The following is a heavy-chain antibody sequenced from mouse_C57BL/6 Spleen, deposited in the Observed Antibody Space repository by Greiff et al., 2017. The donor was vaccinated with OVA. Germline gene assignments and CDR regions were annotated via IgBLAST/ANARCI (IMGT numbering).Heavy chain of an antibody. J-gene: IGHJ3*01. Sequence: VQLQQPGAELVKPGASVKLSCKASGYTFTSYWMHWVKQRPGQGLEWIGMIHPNSGSTNYNEKFKSKATLTVDKSSSTAYMQLSSLTSEDSAVYYCARSPPNGPPWLAYWGQGTLVTVSA. CDR2: IHPNSGST. CDR3: ARSPPNGPPWLAY. V-gene: IGHV1-64*01. D-gene: IGHD3-1*01. CDR1: GYTFTSYW.